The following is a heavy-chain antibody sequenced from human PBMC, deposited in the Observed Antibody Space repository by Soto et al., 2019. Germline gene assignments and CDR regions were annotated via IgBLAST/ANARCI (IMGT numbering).Heavy chain of an antibody. CDR3: ARIHDLRYLDY. D-gene: IGHD3-9*01. CDR2: ISAYNGNT. V-gene: IGHV1-18*01. J-gene: IGHJ4*02. CDR1: GYSFTSYG. Sequence: PGESLKISCKGSGYSFTSYGISWVRQAPGQGLEWMGWISAYNGNTNYAQKLQGRVTMTTDTSTSTAYMELRSLRSDDTAVYYCARIHDLRYLDYWGQGTLVTVSS.